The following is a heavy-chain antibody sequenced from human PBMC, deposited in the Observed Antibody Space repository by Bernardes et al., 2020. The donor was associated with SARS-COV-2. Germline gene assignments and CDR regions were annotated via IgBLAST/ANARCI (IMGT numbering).Heavy chain of an antibody. CDR1: GGSFSGYY. Sequence: SETLSLTCAVYGGSFSGYYWSWIRQSPGKGLEWIGEINHSGSTNYNPSLKSRVTISVDTSKNQFSLRLSSMTAADTAVYYCARGREDVTMTVIVITALAFYFDSWGQGSLVTVSS. CDR3: ARGREDVTMTVIVITALAFYFDS. D-gene: IGHD3-22*01. V-gene: IGHV4-34*01. CDR2: INHSGST. J-gene: IGHJ4*02.